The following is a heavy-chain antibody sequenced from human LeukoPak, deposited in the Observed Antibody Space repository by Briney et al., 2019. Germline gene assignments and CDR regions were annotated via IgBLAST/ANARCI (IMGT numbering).Heavy chain of an antibody. J-gene: IGHJ3*02. Sequence: SETLSLTCTVSGGSISSSSYYWGWIRQPPGKGLEWIGSIHSSGNTYFNPSLRSRVPLSVDTSKNQFSLNLSSVTAADTAVYYCARTLHCSAASCPDVFDIWGQGTMVTVSS. CDR3: ARTLHCSAASCPDVFDI. V-gene: IGHV4-39*01. CDR2: IHSSGNT. D-gene: IGHD2-15*01. CDR1: GGSISSSSYY.